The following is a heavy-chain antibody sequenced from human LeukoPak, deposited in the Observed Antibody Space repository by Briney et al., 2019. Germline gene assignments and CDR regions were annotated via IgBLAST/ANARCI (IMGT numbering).Heavy chain of an antibody. CDR2: ISGSGGST. Sequence: GGSLRLSCAASGLTFSSYAMSWVRQTPGKGLEWVSAISGSGGSTYYADSVKGRFTISRDNSKNTLFLQMNSLRAEDTAPYYCAKSVAIYFYYGLDVWGQGTTVAVSS. J-gene: IGHJ6*02. V-gene: IGHV3-23*01. D-gene: IGHD3-3*01. CDR3: AKSVAIYFYYGLDV. CDR1: GLTFSSYA.